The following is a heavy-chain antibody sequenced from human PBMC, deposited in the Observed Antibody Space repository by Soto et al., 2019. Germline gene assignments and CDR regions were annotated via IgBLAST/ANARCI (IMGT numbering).Heavy chain of an antibody. CDR3: AKGAGSHCSSTSCHA. CDR2: ISSSSSST. V-gene: IGHV3-48*01. J-gene: IGHJ5*02. D-gene: IGHD2-2*01. Sequence: SLRLSCAASGFTFSSYSMNWVRQAPGKGLEWVSYISSSSSSTYYADSVKGRFTISRDNSKNTLYLQMNSLRAEDTAVYYCAKGAGSHCSSTSCHAWGQGTLVTVSS. CDR1: GFTFSSYS.